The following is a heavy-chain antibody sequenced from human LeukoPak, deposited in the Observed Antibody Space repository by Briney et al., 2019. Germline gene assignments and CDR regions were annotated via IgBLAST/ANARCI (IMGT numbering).Heavy chain of an antibody. V-gene: IGHV3-9*01. CDR3: AKSGIIQGYYFYYMDV. CDR1: GFTFDDYA. CDR2: ISWNSGSI. D-gene: IGHD5-18*01. Sequence: GGSLRLSCAASGFTFDDYAMHWVRQAPGKGLEWVSVISWNSGSIGYADSVKGRFTISRDNAKTSLYLQMNSLRAEDTALYYCAKSGIIQGYYFYYMDVWGKGTTVTISS. J-gene: IGHJ6*03.